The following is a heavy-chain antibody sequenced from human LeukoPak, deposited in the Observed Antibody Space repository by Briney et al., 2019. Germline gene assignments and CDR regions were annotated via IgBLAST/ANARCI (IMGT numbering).Heavy chain of an antibody. CDR2: IYGSGGRT. V-gene: IGHV3-23*05. D-gene: IGHD5-24*01. J-gene: IGHJ1*01. CDR1: GFTFSSYV. CDR3: AKEKVEVSTPSSYFHH. Sequence: QTGGSLRLSCAASGFTFSSYVMSWVRQAPGKGLEWVSGIYGSGGRTGYADSVKGRFTISRDNLKNTLYLQMNSLRAEDAAVYYCAKEKVEVSTPSSYFHHWGQGTLVTVSS.